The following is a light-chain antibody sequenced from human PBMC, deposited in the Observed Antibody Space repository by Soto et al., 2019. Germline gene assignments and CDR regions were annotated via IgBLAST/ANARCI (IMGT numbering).Light chain of an antibody. J-gene: IGKJ1*01. Sequence: EIVVTPSPFTLYFSPAARDIVVCRGSQSFTSSYLAWYQQKPGQAPRLIIYGASPRATGIPARFSGSGSGTEFTLTISSLQSEDFAVYYCQQYSNWLTCTFGQGTKADIK. CDR2: GAS. CDR1: QSFTSSY. CDR3: QQYSNWLTCT. V-gene: IGKV3D-15*01.